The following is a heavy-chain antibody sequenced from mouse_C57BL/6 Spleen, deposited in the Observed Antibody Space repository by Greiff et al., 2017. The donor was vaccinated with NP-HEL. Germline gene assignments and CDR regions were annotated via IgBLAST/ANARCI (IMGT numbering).Heavy chain of an antibody. V-gene: IGHV1-7*01. CDR1: GYTFTSYW. CDR2: INPSSGYT. D-gene: IGHD2-3*01. J-gene: IGHJ3*01. CDR3: ERDGFAY. Sequence: VQLQQSGAELAKPGASVKLSCKASGYTFTSYWMHWVKQRPGQGLEWIGYINPSSGYTKYNQKFKGKATLTADKSSSTAYMQLGSLTYADSAVYYCERDGFAYWGQGTLVTVSA.